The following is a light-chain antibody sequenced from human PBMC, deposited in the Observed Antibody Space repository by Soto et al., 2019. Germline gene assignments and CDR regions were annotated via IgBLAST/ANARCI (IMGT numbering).Light chain of an antibody. Sequence: QSVLTQPASVSGSPGQSITISCTGTSSDVGGYNYVSWYQQHPGKAPKLMIYDVSNRPSGVSNRFSGSKSGNTASLTISGLQGEDEADYYCSTFTSSSTLYVFGTGTKVTVL. J-gene: IGLJ1*01. V-gene: IGLV2-14*01. CDR3: STFTSSSTLYV. CDR2: DVS. CDR1: SSDVGGYNY.